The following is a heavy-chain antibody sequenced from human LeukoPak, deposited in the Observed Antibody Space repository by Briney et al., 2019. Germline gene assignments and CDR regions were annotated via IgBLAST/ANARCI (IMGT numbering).Heavy chain of an antibody. V-gene: IGHV1-69*13. J-gene: IGHJ4*02. CDR3: ASEAYCGGDCYSVGPY. CDR2: IIPIFGTA. CDR1: GGTFSSYA. Sequence: GASVKVSCKASGGTFSSYAISWVRQAPGQGLEWMGGIIPIFGTANYAQKFQGRVTITADESTSTAYMELSSLRSEDTAVYYCASEAYCGGDCYSVGPYWGQGTLVTVSP. D-gene: IGHD2-21*02.